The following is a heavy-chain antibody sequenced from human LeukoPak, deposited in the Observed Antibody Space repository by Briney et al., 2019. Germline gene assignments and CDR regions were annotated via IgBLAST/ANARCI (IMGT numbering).Heavy chain of an antibody. J-gene: IGHJ5*01. D-gene: IGHD1-26*01. Sequence: GASVKVSCKASRYTFSTYYMHWVRQAPGQGLEWMGMINPSGDTTTYAQKFQGRVTMTRDMSTSTVYMELSSLRSEDTAFYYCAKSRIGHRGWFDSWGQGTLVTVSS. V-gene: IGHV1-46*01. CDR2: INPSGDTT. CDR1: RYTFSTYY. CDR3: AKSRIGHRGWFDS.